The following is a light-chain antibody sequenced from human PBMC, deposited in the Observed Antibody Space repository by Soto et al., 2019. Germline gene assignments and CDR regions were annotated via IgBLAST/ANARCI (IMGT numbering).Light chain of an antibody. CDR3: QHYNGGSPQT. Sequence: DIQMTQSPSTLSASVGDRVTITCRAGQSINKWLAWYQQKPGKAPKLLMYDSFSLESGVPSRFSDSGSGTEFTLTISSLQPDDFATYYCQHYNGGSPQTFGQGTKVEIK. V-gene: IGKV1-5*01. CDR1: QSINKW. CDR2: DSF. J-gene: IGKJ1*01.